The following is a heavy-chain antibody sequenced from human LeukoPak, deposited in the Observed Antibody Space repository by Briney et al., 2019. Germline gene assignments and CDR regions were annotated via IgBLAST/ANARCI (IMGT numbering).Heavy chain of an antibody. V-gene: IGHV3-73*01. CDR3: SGQRNYESTISDH. J-gene: IGHJ4*02. CDR1: GFTFSGST. CDR2: IRSKANNYAT. Sequence: GGSLRLSCAASGFTFSGSTIHWVRQASGKGLEWVGRIRSKANNYATTYAASVKGRFTISRDDSTNTAYLQMSSLKTEDTAVYYCSGQRNYESTISDHWGQGTLVTVSS. D-gene: IGHD1-7*01.